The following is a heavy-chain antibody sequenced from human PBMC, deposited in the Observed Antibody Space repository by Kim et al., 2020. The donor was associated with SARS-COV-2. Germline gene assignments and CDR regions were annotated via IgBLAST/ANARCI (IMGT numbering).Heavy chain of an antibody. CDR2: ISWNSGSI. Sequence: GGSLRLSCAASGFTFDDYAMHWVRQAPGKGLEWVSGISWNSGSIGYADSVKGRFTISRDNAKNSLYLQMNSLRAEDTALYYCAKDKGTARVHGMDVWGQGTTVTVSS. V-gene: IGHV3-9*01. D-gene: IGHD1-1*01. J-gene: IGHJ6*02. CDR3: AKDKGTARVHGMDV. CDR1: GFTFDDYA.